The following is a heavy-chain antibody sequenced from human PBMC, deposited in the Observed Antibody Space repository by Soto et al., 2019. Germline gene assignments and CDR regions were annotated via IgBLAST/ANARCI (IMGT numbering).Heavy chain of an antibody. Sequence: QITLKESGPTLVKPTQTLTLTCSFSGFSLSTSGEGVGWIRQPPGKALEWLALIFWDGDKRYIPSLKSRLTITRDTSNNQVVLTVTNXXPXXXXXXXXXXXXXXXXXXXXXGQGTLVTVSS. CDR3: XXXXXXXXXXXX. CDR1: GFSLSTSGEG. J-gene: IGHJ4*02. V-gene: IGHV2-5*02. CDR2: IFWDGDK.